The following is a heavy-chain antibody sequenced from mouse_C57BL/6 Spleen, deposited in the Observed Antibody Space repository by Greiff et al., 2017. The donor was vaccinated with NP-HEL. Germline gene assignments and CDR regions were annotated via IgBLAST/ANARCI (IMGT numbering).Heavy chain of an antibody. V-gene: IGHV1-80*01. CDR2: IYPGDGDT. CDR1: GYAFSSYW. CDR3: ANRRWLSSYFDV. J-gene: IGHJ1*03. Sequence: VQLQQSGAELVKPGASVKISCKASGYAFSSYWMNWVKQRPGKGLEWIGQIYPGDGDTNYNGKFKGKATLTADKSSSTAYMQLSSLTSEDSAVYFCANRRWLSSYFDVWGTGTTVTVSS. D-gene: IGHD1-1*02.